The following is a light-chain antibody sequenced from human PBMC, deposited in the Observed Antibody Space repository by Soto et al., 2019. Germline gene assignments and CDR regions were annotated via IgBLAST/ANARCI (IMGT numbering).Light chain of an antibody. V-gene: IGKV3-11*01. Sequence: EIVLTQSPATLSLSPGERATLSCRASQSVSSYLAWYQQKPGQAPRLLIYDASNRATGIPARFSGSVSGTDFTLTISSLEPEDFAVYYCQQRSNWPPYTFGQRTKLEIK. CDR1: QSVSSY. CDR2: DAS. J-gene: IGKJ2*01. CDR3: QQRSNWPPYT.